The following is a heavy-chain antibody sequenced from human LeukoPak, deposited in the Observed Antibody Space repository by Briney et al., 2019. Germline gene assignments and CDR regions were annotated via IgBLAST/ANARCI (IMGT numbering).Heavy chain of an antibody. CDR2: ISGSGGST. CDR3: AVDIVVVPAAIVY. J-gene: IGHJ4*02. CDR1: GFTFSSYA. D-gene: IGHD2-2*01. Sequence: GGSLGLSCAASGFTFSSYAMSWVRQAPGKGLEWVSAISGSGGSTYYADSVKGRFTISRDNSKNTLYLQMNSLRAEDTAVYYCAVDIVVVPAAIVYWGQGTLVTVSS. V-gene: IGHV3-23*01.